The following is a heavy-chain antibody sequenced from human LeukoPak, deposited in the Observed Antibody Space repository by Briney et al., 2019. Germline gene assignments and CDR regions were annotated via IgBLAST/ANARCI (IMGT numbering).Heavy chain of an antibody. J-gene: IGHJ4*02. Sequence: ASVKVSCKAFGYTFTGYYMHWVRQAPGQGLEWMGWINPNSGGTNYAQKFQGRVTMTRDTSISTAYMELSRLRSDDTAVYYCARGISGYSSSSGGYWGQGTLVTVSS. V-gene: IGHV1-2*02. D-gene: IGHD6-6*01. CDR2: INPNSGGT. CDR1: GYTFTGYY. CDR3: ARGISGYSSSSGGY.